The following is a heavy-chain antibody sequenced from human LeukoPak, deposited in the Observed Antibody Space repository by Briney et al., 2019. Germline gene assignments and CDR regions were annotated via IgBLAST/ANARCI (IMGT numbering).Heavy chain of an antibody. J-gene: IGHJ4*02. CDR2: ISSTGGTM. CDR3: ARSPQSGSGWYDYFDY. CDR1: GFTFSDYY. V-gene: IGHV3-11*01. D-gene: IGHD6-19*01. Sequence: GGSLRLSCTVSGFTFSDYYMSWIRQAPGKGLEWISYISSTGGTMYYADSVKGRFTISRDNAQDSLYLHMNSLRADDTAVYYCARSPQSGSGWYDYFDYWGQGTLVTVSS.